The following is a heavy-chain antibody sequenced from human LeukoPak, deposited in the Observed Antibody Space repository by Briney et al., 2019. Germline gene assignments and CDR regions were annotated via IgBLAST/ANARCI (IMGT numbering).Heavy chain of an antibody. CDR3: ARDPEAGSTTPDY. J-gene: IGHJ4*02. V-gene: IGHV3-30-3*01. D-gene: IGHD1-1*01. CDR2: ISYDGSNK. Sequence: PSGGSLRLSCAASGFTFSSYAMHWVRQAPGKGLEWVAVISYDGSNKYYADSVKGRFTIPRDNSKNTLYLQMNSLRAEDTAVYYCARDPEAGSTTPDYWGQGTLVTVSS. CDR1: GFTFSSYA.